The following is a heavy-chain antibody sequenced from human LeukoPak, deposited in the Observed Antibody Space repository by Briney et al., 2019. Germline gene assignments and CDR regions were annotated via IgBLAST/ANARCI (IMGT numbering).Heavy chain of an antibody. V-gene: IGHV4-34*01. CDR2: INHGGST. J-gene: IGHJ2*01. CDR1: GESFSSYY. Sequence: PSETLSLTCAVYGESFSSYYWTWIRQPPGEGLEWIGEINHGGSTNYNPSLKSRVTISLDTSKNQFSLKLSSVTAADTAVYYCARHPSFTIFGVITAFDLWGRGTLVTVSS. D-gene: IGHD3-3*01. CDR3: ARHPSFTIFGVITAFDL.